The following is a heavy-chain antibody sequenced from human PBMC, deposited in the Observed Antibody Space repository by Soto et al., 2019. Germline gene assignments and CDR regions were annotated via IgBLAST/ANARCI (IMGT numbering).Heavy chain of an antibody. CDR3: ARGREEYVWGSYRHSRPIYFDY. D-gene: IGHD3-16*02. CDR1: GGSISSGGYY. CDR2: IYYSGST. Sequence: SETLSLTCTVSGGSISSGGYYWSWIRQHPGKGLEWIGYIYYSGSTYYNPSLKSRVTISVDTSKNQFSLKLSSVTAADTAVYYCARGREEYVWGSYRHSRPIYFDYWGQGTLVTVSS. V-gene: IGHV4-31*03. J-gene: IGHJ4*02.